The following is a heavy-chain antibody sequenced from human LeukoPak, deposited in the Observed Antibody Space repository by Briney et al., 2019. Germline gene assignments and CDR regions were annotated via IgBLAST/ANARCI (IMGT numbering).Heavy chain of an antibody. CDR2: IYTSGST. D-gene: IGHD5-18*01. Sequence: SETLSLTCTVSGGPISSYYWNWIRQPAGKGLEWIGHIYTSGSTNYNPALKSRVSMSVDTSKNQFSLKLSSVTAADTAVYYCASSVDTAMVGGYWGQGTLVTVSS. V-gene: IGHV4-4*07. J-gene: IGHJ4*02. CDR1: GGPISSYY. CDR3: ASSVDTAMVGGY.